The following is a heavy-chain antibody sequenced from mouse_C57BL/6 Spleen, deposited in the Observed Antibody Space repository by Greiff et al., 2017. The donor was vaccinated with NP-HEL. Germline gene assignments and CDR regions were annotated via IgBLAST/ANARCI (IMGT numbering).Heavy chain of an antibody. CDR1: GYTFTDYY. CDR3: ASLYSNYNYAMDY. J-gene: IGHJ4*01. Sequence: VQLQQSGPELVKPGASVKISCKASGYTFTDYYMNWVKQSHGKSLEWIGDINPNNGGTSYNQKFKGKATLTVDKSSSTAYMELRSLTSEDSAVYYCASLYSNYNYAMDYWGQGTSVTDSS. V-gene: IGHV1-26*01. D-gene: IGHD2-5*01. CDR2: INPNNGGT.